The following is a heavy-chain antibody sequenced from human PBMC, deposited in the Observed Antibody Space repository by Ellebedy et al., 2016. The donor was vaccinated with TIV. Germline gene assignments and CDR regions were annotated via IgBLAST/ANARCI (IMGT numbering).Heavy chain of an antibody. V-gene: IGHV4-59*01. D-gene: IGHD5-24*01. CDR1: GDSISNYY. CDR3: ARRGQMEILRHAFEI. CDR2: IYSSGST. Sequence: SETLSLXXTVSGDSISNYYWTWIRQPPGKGLEWIGYIYSSGSTNYNPSLKSRVTISVDTSKNQFSLNLNSVTAADTAVYYCARRGQMEILRHAFEIWGQGTMVIVS. J-gene: IGHJ3*02.